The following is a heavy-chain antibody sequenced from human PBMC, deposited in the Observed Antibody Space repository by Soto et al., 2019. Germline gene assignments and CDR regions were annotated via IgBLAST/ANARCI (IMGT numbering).Heavy chain of an antibody. CDR1: GFTFSSYA. J-gene: IGHJ4*02. CDR2: ISGSGGST. V-gene: IGHV3-23*01. Sequence: GGSLRLSCAASGFTFSSYAMSWVRQAPGKGLEWVSAISGSGGSTYYADSVKGRFTISRDNSKKTLYLQMNSLRAEDTAVYYCAKVPSGYDFPYSYFDYWGQGTLVTVSS. D-gene: IGHD5-12*01. CDR3: AKVPSGYDFPYSYFDY.